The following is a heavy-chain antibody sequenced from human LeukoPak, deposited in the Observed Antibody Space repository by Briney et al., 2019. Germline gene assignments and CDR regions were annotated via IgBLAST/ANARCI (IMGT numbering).Heavy chain of an antibody. D-gene: IGHD6-19*01. V-gene: IGHV4-4*07. Sequence: PSETLSLTCTVSGGSISSYYWSWVRQPAGKGLERIGRIYTSGSTNYNPSLKSRVTMSVDTSKNQFSLKLSSVTAADTAVYYCARVPGTAVAGDWYFDLWGRGTLVTVSS. CDR3: ARVPGTAVAGDWYFDL. CDR1: GGSISSYY. J-gene: IGHJ2*01. CDR2: IYTSGST.